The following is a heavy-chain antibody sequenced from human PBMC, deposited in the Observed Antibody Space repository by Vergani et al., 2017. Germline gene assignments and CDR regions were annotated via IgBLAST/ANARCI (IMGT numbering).Heavy chain of an antibody. J-gene: IGHJ6*04. CDR3: ARDWSSRGERMAV. V-gene: IGHV1-69*13. CDR1: GCTFSSYA. Sequence: QVKLGQFGAEVKKPGSSVKVSCKASGCTFSSYAISWVRQAPGQGREWMGRIIPIFGTANFAQQFQGRVTITADKSTSTAYMELSSLRSEDTAVYYCARDWSSRGERMAVCGEGTTVTFSS. D-gene: IGHD3-10*01. CDR2: IIPIFGTA.